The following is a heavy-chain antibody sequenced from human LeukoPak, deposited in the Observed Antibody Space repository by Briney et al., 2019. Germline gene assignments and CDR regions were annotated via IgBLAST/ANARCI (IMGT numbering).Heavy chain of an antibody. V-gene: IGHV1-2*02. CDR3: ARSGWYGVGYYYYYYMDV. CDR2: INPNSGGT. J-gene: IGHJ6*03. D-gene: IGHD6-19*01. CDR1: GYTFTGYY. Sequence: GASVKVSCKASGYTFTGYYMHWVRQAPGQGLEWMGWINPNSGGTNYAQKFQGRVTMTRDTSISTAYMELSRLRSDDTAVYYCARSGWYGVGYYYYYYMDVWGKGTTVTVSS.